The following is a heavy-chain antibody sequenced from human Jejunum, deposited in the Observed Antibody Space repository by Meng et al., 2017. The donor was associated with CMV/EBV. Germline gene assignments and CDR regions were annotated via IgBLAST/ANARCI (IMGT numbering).Heavy chain of an antibody. CDR3: ARGLGHASNNSHDS. Sequence: VSGDSIRSHYWSWIRQPPGKGLEWMGYIYYSGSATYSPSLRSRITISVDTSKNQFSLNLRSVTAADTATYFCARGLGHASNNSHDSWGQGTLVTVSS. D-gene: IGHD1-1*01. J-gene: IGHJ4*02. CDR1: GDSIRSHY. CDR2: IYYSGSA. V-gene: IGHV4-59*11.